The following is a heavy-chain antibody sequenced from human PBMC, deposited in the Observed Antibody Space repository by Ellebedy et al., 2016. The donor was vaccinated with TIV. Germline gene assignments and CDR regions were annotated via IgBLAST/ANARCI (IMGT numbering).Heavy chain of an antibody. CDR1: GFTFSDYY. Sequence: GESLKISCAVSGFTFSDYYMTWIRQAPGKGLEWVSYISSSSSYTNYADSVKGRFTISRDNAKNSLYLQMNSLRAEDTAVYYCARGRGFSSSWYRSRFYYGMDVWGQGTTVTGSS. CDR2: ISSSSSYT. D-gene: IGHD6-13*01. CDR3: ARGRGFSSSWYRSRFYYGMDV. V-gene: IGHV3-11*06. J-gene: IGHJ6*02.